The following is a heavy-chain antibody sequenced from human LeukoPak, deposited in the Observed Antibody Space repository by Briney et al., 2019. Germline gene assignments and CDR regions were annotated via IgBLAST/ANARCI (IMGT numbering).Heavy chain of an antibody. V-gene: IGHV4-34*01. CDR3: ARVCSSTSCYFDY. J-gene: IGHJ4*02. Sequence: SETLSLTCAAYGASFSGYYWSWIRQPPGKGLEWIGEINHSGSTNYNPSLKSRVTISVDTSKNQFSLKLSSVTAADTAVYYCARVCSSTSCYFDYWGQGTLVTVSS. CDR1: GASFSGYY. D-gene: IGHD2-2*01. CDR2: INHSGST.